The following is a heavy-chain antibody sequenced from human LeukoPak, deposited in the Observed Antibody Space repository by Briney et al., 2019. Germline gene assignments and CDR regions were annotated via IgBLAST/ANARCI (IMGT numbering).Heavy chain of an antibody. D-gene: IGHD6-19*01. V-gene: IGHV3-20*04. CDR2: INWNGGST. J-gene: IGHJ4*02. Sequence: GGSLRLSCAASGFTFDDYGMSWVRQAPGKGLEWVSGINWNGGSTGYADSVKGRFTISRDNAKNTLYLQMNSLRAVDTAVYYCARDDRSVAGHQFDYWGQGTLVTVSS. CDR1: GFTFDDYG. CDR3: ARDDRSVAGHQFDY.